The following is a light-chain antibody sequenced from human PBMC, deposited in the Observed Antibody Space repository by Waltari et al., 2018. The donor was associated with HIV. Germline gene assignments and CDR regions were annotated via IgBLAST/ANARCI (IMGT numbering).Light chain of an antibody. CDR2: EVS. J-gene: IGLJ2*01. CDR1: SSDVGGYNY. V-gene: IGLV2-14*01. CDR3: SSYTSSSTPVV. Sequence: SGSPGQSITISCTGTSSDVGGYNYVSWYQQHPGKAPKLMIYEVSNRPSGVSDRFSGSKSGNTASLTISGLQAEDEADYYCSSYTSSSTPVVFGGGTNLTVL.